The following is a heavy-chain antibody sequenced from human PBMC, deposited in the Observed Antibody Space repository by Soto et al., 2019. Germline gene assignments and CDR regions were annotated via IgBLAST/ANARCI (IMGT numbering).Heavy chain of an antibody. J-gene: IGHJ6*02. V-gene: IGHV3-15*07. Sequence: GGALRLSCAASGFTVSYAWMTWVRRAPGKGPEWVGRIKIKTEDGSTEYAAPVKGRFTISRDDSKNTLYLQMNSLKTEDTAVYNCTAGCSGYDTHGMDVWGQGTTVTVSS. D-gene: IGHD5-12*01. CDR1: GFTVSYAW. CDR2: IKIKTEDGST. CDR3: TAGCSGYDTHGMDV.